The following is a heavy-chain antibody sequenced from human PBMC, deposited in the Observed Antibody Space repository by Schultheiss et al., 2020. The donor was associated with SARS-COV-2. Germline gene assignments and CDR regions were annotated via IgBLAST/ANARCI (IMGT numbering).Heavy chain of an antibody. Sequence: SETLSLTCTVSGGSISSYYWSWIRQPPGKGLEWIGYIYHSGSTYYNPSLKSRVTISVDRSKNQFSLKLSSVTAADTAVYYCAKTTYSGSPELLYAFDIWGQGTMVTVSS. D-gene: IGHD1-26*01. CDR1: GGSISSYY. V-gene: IGHV4-59*12. J-gene: IGHJ3*02. CDR2: IYHSGST. CDR3: AKTTYSGSPELLYAFDI.